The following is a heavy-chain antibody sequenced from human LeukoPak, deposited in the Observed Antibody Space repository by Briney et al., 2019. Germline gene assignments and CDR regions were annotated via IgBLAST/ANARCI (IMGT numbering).Heavy chain of an antibody. CDR1: GFSVSSNY. CDR2: ISSSSSYI. Sequence: GGSLRLSCAASGFSVSSNYVSWVRQAPGKGLEWVSSISSSSSYIYYADSVKGRFTISRDNAKNLLYLQMNSLRAEDTAVYYCAREYDYGDYVNAFDIWGQGTMVTVSS. D-gene: IGHD4-17*01. J-gene: IGHJ3*02. CDR3: AREYDYGDYVNAFDI. V-gene: IGHV3-21*01.